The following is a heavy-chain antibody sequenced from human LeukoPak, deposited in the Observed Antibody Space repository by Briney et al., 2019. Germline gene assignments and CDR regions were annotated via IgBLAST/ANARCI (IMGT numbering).Heavy chain of an antibody. J-gene: IGHJ6*03. CDR3: ARDQPLTVSTWGYFYYYMDV. Sequence: GGSLRLSCAASGFSFSSYWMSWVRQAPGKGLEWVANIKQDGVDKYYVDSVKGRFTISRDNAKNSLYLQMNSLRAEDTAVYFCARDQPLTVSTWGYFYYYMDVWGRGTTVTASS. CDR2: IKQDGVDK. D-gene: IGHD4-17*01. CDR1: GFSFSSYW. V-gene: IGHV3-7*01.